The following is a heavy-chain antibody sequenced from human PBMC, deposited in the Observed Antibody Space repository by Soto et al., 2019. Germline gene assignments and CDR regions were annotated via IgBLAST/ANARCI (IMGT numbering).Heavy chain of an antibody. CDR3: ARSSHCSGGSCYLWYFDY. CDR2: IYYSGST. J-gene: IGHJ4*02. D-gene: IGHD2-15*01. V-gene: IGHV4-39*01. CDR1: GGSISSSSYY. Sequence: QLQLQESGPGLVKPSETLSLTCTVSGGSISSSSYYWGWIRQPPGKGLEWIGSIYYSGSTYYNPSLKSRVTISVDTSKTQFSLKLSSVTAADTAVYYCARSSHCSGGSCYLWYFDYWGQGTLVTVSS.